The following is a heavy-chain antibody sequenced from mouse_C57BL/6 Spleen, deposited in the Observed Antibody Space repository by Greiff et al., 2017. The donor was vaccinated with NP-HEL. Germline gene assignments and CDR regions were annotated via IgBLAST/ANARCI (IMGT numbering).Heavy chain of an antibody. Sequence: VQLQEPGPELVRPGVSVKFSCKGSGYTFTDYAMHWVKQSHAKSLEWIGVISTYYGDASYNQKFKDKATMTVDKSSSTAYLELARLTSEDSAVYYWARAGYYGSSCGFAYWGQGTLLTVSA. V-gene: IGHV1-67*01. CDR2: ISTYYGDA. CDR1: GYTFTDYA. D-gene: IGHD1-1*01. J-gene: IGHJ3*01. CDR3: ARAGYYGSSCGFAY.